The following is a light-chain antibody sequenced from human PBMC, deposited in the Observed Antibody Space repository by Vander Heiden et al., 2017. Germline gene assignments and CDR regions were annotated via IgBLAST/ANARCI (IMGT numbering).Light chain of an antibody. V-gene: IGLV1-40*01. CDR1: TCNSGAGYG. CDR3: QSYDSSLSGWV. CDR2: GNS. Sequence: HSVLTRPPSASGAPGPRVTISCTGGTCNSGAGYGVHWYQQLQGTAPKLRIYGNSNRPSGVPDRFSGSKSGTSASLAITGLQAEDEAEYYCQSYDSSLSGWVFGGGTKLTGL. J-gene: IGLJ3*02.